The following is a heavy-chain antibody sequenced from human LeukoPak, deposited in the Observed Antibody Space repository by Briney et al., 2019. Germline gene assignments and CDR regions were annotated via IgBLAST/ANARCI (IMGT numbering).Heavy chain of an antibody. V-gene: IGHV1-2*02. CDR2: INPNNGGT. CDR1: GYTFTDYY. D-gene: IGHD1-14*01. Sequence: GASVKVSCKASGYTFTDYYMHWVRQAPGQGLEWMGWINPNNGGTTYAQRFQGRVTMTRDTSISTAYMELGGLTSDDTAVYYCGRKSANRKTSEFDYWGQGTLVTVSS. CDR3: GRKSANRKTSEFDY. J-gene: IGHJ4*02.